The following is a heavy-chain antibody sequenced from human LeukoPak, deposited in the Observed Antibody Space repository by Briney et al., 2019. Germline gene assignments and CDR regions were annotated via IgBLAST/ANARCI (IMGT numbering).Heavy chain of an antibody. J-gene: IGHJ4*02. CDR2: IRSKIYGGKT. D-gene: IGHD6-19*01. CDR3: TRDQYSSGWYDILFDY. CDR1: GFTFGDYA. V-gene: IGHV3-49*03. Sequence: GGSLRLSCTASGFTFGDYAMSWFRQAPGKGLEWVGFIRSKIYGGKTEYAASVKGRFTISRDDSKSIAYLQMNSLKTEDTAVYYCTRDQYSSGWYDILFDYWGQGTLVTVSS.